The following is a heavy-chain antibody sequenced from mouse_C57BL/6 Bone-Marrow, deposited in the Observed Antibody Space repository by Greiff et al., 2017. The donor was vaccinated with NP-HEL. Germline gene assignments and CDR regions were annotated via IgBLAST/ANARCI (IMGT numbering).Heavy chain of an antibody. Sequence: QVQLQQPGAELVKPGASVKLSCKASGYTFTSYWMQWVKQRPGQGLEWIGEIDPSDSYTNYNQKFKGKATLTVDTSSSTAYMQLSSLTSEDSAVYYCARFWDDFDYWCQGTTLTVSS. J-gene: IGHJ2*01. CDR2: IDPSDSYT. D-gene: IGHD4-1*01. CDR3: ARFWDDFDY. CDR1: GYTFTSYW. V-gene: IGHV1-50*01.